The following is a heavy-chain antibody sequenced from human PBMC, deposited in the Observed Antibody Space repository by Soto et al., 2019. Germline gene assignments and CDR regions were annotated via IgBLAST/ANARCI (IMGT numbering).Heavy chain of an antibody. CDR3: AKKVNSGPGSQYFDY. J-gene: IGHJ4*02. D-gene: IGHD3-10*01. V-gene: IGHV3-23*01. Sequence: GGSLRLSCAASGFTFSSYSMSWVRQAPGKGLEWVSGFRSGGDDGTTYYADSVKGRFTISRDNSKNTLFLQMDSLRAEDTAIYYCAKKVNSGPGSQYFDYWGQGTLVTV. CDR2: FRSGGDDGTT. CDR1: GFTFSSYS.